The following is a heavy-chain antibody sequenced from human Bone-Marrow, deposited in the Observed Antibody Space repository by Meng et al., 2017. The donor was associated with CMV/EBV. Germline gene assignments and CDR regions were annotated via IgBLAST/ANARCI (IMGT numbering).Heavy chain of an antibody. Sequence: ASVKVSCKASGYTFTDYYIHWVRQAPGQGLEWMGWINPNSGGTNYAQKFQGRVTMTRDTSISTAYMELSRLRSDDTAVYYCAREGGSSPPPSFDYWGQGTLVTVSS. J-gene: IGHJ4*02. D-gene: IGHD6-6*01. CDR3: AREGGSSPPPSFDY. CDR2: INPNSGGT. CDR1: GYTFTDYY. V-gene: IGHV1-2*02.